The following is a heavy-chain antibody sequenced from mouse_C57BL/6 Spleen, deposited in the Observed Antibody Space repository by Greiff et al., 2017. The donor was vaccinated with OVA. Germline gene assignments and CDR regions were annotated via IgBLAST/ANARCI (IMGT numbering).Heavy chain of an antibody. D-gene: IGHD1-1*01. J-gene: IGHJ4*01. CDR1: GYAFSSSW. Sequence: VQLQQSGPELVKPGASVKISCKASGYAFSSSWMNWVKQRPGKGLEWIGRIYPGDGDTNYNGKFKGKATLTADKSSSTAYMQLSSLTSEDSAVYFCARPFTTVVANAMDYWGQGTSVTVSS. CDR3: ARPFTTVVANAMDY. V-gene: IGHV1-82*01. CDR2: IYPGDGDT.